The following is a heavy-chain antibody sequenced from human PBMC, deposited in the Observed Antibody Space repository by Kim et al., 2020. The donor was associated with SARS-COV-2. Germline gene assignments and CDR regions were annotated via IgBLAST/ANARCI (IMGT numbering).Heavy chain of an antibody. J-gene: IGHJ4*02. CDR2: T. Sequence: THYAGTVMGRFTISRDSSRNTVFLQMNSLRDDDTAIYYCARGGLTSGFDYWGQGTLVTVSS. V-gene: IGHV3-23*01. CDR3: ARGGLTSGFDY. D-gene: IGHD3-3*01.